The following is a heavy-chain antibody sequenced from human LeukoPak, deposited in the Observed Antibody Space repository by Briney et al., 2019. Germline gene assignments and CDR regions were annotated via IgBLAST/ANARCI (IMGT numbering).Heavy chain of an antibody. CDR3: ARDTGDGYGWLQLHYFDY. J-gene: IGHJ4*02. CDR2: ISSSGSTI. Sequence: PGGSLRLSCAASGFTFSDYYMSWIRQAPGKGLEWVSYISSSGSTIYYADSVKGRFTISRDNAKNSLYLQMNSLRAEDTAVYYCARDTGDGYGWLQLHYFDYWGQGTLVTVSS. V-gene: IGHV3-11*04. D-gene: IGHD5-24*01. CDR1: GFTFSDYY.